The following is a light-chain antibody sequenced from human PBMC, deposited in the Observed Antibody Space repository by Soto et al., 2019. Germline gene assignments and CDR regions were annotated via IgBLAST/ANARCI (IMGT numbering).Light chain of an antibody. CDR1: QSISTF. CDR3: QQSFSSPRT. J-gene: IGKJ1*01. V-gene: IGKV1-39*01. CDR2: AAS. Sequence: DIQMTQSPSSLSASVGDRVTITCRASQSISTFLNWYQQKPGNAPKSLIYAASNLQSGVPSRFSGSGSGTDFTLTISSLQPEDFATYHCQQSFSSPRTFGPGTKVDIK.